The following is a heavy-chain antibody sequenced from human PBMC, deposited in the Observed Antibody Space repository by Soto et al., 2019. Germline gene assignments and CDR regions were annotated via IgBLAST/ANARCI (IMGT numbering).Heavy chain of an antibody. J-gene: IGHJ4*02. CDR1: GYTFTSYG. D-gene: IGHD1-26*01. V-gene: IGHV1-18*01. CDR3: ARESGSYGFSYYFDY. Sequence: GASVKVSCKASGYTFTSYGISWVRQAPGQGLEWMGWISAYNGSTNYAQKLQGRVTMTTDTSTSTAYMELRSLRSDDTAVYYCARESGSYGFSYYFDYWGQGTLVTVSS. CDR2: ISAYNGST.